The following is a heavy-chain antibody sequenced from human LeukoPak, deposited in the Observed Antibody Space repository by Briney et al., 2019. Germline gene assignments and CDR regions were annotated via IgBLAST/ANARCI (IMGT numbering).Heavy chain of an antibody. D-gene: IGHD3-9*01. V-gene: IGHV4-59*12. CDR2: IYYSGST. J-gene: IGHJ4*02. CDR3: ARGLFDWLLSFDY. CDR1: GGSISSYY. Sequence: SETLSLTCTVSGGSISSYYWSWIRQPPGKGLEWIGSIYYSGSTYYNPSLKSRVTISVDTSKNQFSLKLSSVTAADTAVYYCARGLFDWLLSFDYWGQGTLVTVSS.